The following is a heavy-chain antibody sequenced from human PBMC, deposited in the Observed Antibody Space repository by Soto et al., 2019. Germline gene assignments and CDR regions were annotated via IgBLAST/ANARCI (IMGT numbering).Heavy chain of an antibody. CDR2: ISGSGEST. V-gene: IGHV3-23*01. D-gene: IGHD3-22*01. CDR1: GFTFSCYA. CDR3: AKEGAGYYDSSPYDY. Sequence: PGGSLRLSCAASGFTFSCYAMSWVRQAPGKGLEWVSAISGSGESTHYADSVKGRSTISRDNSKNTLYLQMNSLRAEDTAVYYCAKEGAGYYDSSPYDYWGQGTLVTVSS. J-gene: IGHJ4*02.